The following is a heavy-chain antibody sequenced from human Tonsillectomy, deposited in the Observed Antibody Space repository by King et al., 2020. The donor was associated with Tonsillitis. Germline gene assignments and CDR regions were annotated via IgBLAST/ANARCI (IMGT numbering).Heavy chain of an antibody. V-gene: IGHV1-2*02. D-gene: IGHD3-22*01. CDR2: INPNSGDT. CDR1: GDTFTGHF. CDR3: ATNALARDSSAYREFRH. Sequence: QLVQSGAELRKPGASVSVSCRTSGDTFTGHFVHWVRQAPGQGLEWMGWINPNSGDTLYAQKFQGRVTMSGDVSITTAYMGLSSLRPDDTAVYYCATNALARDSSAYREFRHWGQGTLVTVSS. J-gene: IGHJ1*01.